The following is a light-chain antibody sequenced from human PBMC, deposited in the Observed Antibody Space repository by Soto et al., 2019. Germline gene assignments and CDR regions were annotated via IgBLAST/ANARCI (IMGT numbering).Light chain of an antibody. CDR3: QQYISSPLT. CDR2: GAS. V-gene: IGKV3-20*01. CDR1: QSVSSN. Sequence: EIMLTQSPGTLSLSPGETTTLSCRASQSVSSNLAWYQQKPGQAPSLLTYGASSRATDVPDRFSASGSGTDFALTISRLEPEDVAVYYCQQYISSPLTFGGGTKVDIK. J-gene: IGKJ4*01.